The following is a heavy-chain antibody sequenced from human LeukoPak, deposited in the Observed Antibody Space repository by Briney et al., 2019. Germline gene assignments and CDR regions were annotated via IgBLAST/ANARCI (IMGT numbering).Heavy chain of an antibody. CDR3: ARAGLSGSYYGAFDI. V-gene: IGHV3-23*01. CDR1: GFTFSSYA. Sequence: PGGSLRLSCAASGFTFSSYAMSWVRQAPGKGLGWVSAISGSGGSTYYADSVKGRFTISRDNSKNTLYLQMNSLRAEDTAVYCCARAGLSGSYYGAFDIWGQGTMVTVSS. J-gene: IGHJ3*02. D-gene: IGHD1-26*01. CDR2: ISGSGGST.